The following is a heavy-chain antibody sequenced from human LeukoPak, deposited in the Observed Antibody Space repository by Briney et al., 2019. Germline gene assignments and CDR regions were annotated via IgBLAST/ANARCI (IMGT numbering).Heavy chain of an antibody. CDR3: ARDSNGDRAFDM. CDR1: GGSISDYS. CDR2: IYTSGST. Sequence: SETLSLTCSVSGGSISDYSWSWIRQPAGRGLEWVGRIYTSGSTNYNPSLKSRVTMSIDTSKNHFSLNLTSVTAADTAMYYCARDSNGDRAFDMWGQGTRVTVSP. V-gene: IGHV4-4*07. D-gene: IGHD4-17*01. J-gene: IGHJ3*02.